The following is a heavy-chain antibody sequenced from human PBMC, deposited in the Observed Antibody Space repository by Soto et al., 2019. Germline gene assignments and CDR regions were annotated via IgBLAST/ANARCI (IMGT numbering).Heavy chain of an antibody. CDR1: GFTFSNYH. Sequence: GVSLRLSCAASGFTFSNYHMHWVRQAPGKGLEWLTVIWYDGSNKYYADSVKGRFTISRDNSKNTLYLQMVTLRAEDTAVYYCAKDSYGMVVWGQGTTVTVSS. J-gene: IGHJ6*02. CDR3: AKDSYGMVV. V-gene: IGHV3-33*06. CDR2: IWYDGSNK.